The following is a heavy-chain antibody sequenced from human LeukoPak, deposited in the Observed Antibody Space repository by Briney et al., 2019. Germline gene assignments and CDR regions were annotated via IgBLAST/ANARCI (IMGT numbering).Heavy chain of an antibody. J-gene: IGHJ6*02. Sequence: SETLSLTCTVSVGSISRYYWNCIRQPPGGGVEWGGYIYNRGSTKYNPPLRSRVPISVDTSKNQFSLKLSSVTAADTAVCYCARHEGWIQSYHYYGMDVWGQGTTVTVSS. CDR2: IYNRGST. CDR1: VGSISRYY. CDR3: ARHEGWIQSYHYYGMDV. V-gene: IGHV4-59*01. D-gene: IGHD5-24*01.